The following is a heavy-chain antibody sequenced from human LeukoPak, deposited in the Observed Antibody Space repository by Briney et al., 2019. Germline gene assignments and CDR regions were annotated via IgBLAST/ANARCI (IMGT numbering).Heavy chain of an antibody. Sequence: GGSLRLSCAASGFAFSNYWMTWVRQAPGKGLEWVAHINQDGSEEHYMDSVKARFTISRDNAKNSLSLQMNSLRAEDTAVYYCVRDGGVSGYDLLDYWGQGTLVTVSS. V-gene: IGHV3-7*01. J-gene: IGHJ4*02. CDR2: INQDGSEE. D-gene: IGHD5-12*01. CDR3: VRDGGVSGYDLLDY. CDR1: GFAFSNYW.